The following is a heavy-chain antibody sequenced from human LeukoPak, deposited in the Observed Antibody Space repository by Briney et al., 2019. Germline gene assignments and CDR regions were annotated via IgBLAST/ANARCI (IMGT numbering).Heavy chain of an antibody. CDR2: ISDHGSGT. CDR3: AKRGVVIRVILVGFHKEAYFFDS. V-gene: IGHV3-23*01. J-gene: IGHJ4*02. CDR1: GITISNYG. Sequence: WGSLSLSCTVSGITISNYGMSWVRQAPGPGLERMGGISDHGSGTNYADPLQSSFTISTVHPKNTLYLQMNSLRAEDTAVYFCAKRGVVIRVILVGFHKEAYFFDSWGQGALVTVSS. D-gene: IGHD3-22*01.